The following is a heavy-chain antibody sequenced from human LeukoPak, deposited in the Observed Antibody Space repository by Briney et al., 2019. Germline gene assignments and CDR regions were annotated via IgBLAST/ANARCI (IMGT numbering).Heavy chain of an antibody. V-gene: IGHV3-23*01. CDR1: GFTLSSYA. D-gene: IGHD6-19*01. CDR3: AKTSQYSSGWFDY. Sequence: GGSLRLSCAASGFTLSSYAMSWVRQAPGKGLEWVSTISGSGGSTYYVDSVKGRFTISRDNSRNTLDIEMNSLRPEDTAVYYCAKTSQYSSGWFDYWGQGTLVTVSS. CDR2: ISGSGGST. J-gene: IGHJ4*02.